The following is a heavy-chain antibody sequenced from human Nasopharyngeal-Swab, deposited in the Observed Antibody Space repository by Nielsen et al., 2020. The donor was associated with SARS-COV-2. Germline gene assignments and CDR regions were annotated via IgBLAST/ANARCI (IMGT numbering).Heavy chain of an antibody. V-gene: IGHV1-69*13. CDR3: ARAGSSYYDILTGVYYFDY. CDR1: GGTFSSYA. J-gene: IGHJ4*02. Sequence: VQVSCKASGGTFSSYAISWVRQAPGQGLEWMGGIIPIFGTANYAQKFQGRVTITADESTSTAYMELSSLRSEDTAVYYCARAGSSYYDILTGVYYFDYWGQGTLVTVSS. CDR2: IIPIFGTA. D-gene: IGHD3-9*01.